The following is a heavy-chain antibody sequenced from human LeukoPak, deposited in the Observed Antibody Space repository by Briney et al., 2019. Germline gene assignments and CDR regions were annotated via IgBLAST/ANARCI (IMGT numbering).Heavy chain of an antibody. CDR2: ISSSSSYI. CDR1: GFTFSSHS. J-gene: IGHJ4*02. Sequence: GGSLRLSCAASGFTFSSHSMNWVRQAPGKGLEWVSSISSSSSYIYYADSVKGRFTISRDNAKNSLYLQVNSLRAEDTAVYYCARVPRSYWHFDYWGQGTLVTVSS. V-gene: IGHV3-21*01. D-gene: IGHD1-26*01. CDR3: ARVPRSYWHFDY.